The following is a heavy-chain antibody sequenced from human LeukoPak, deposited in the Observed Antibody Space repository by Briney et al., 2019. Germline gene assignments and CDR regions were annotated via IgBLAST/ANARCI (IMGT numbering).Heavy chain of an antibody. J-gene: IGHJ6*03. V-gene: IGHV3-30-3*01. D-gene: IGHD6-13*01. CDR1: GFTFSSYA. Sequence: GRSLRLSCAASGFTFSSYAMHWVRQAPGKGLEWVAVISYDGSNKYYADSVKGRFTISRDNSKNTLYLQMNSLRAEDTAVYYCARGIRKAAAGGYYYYYMDVWGKGTTVTVSS. CDR3: ARGIRKAAAGGYYYYYMDV. CDR2: ISYDGSNK.